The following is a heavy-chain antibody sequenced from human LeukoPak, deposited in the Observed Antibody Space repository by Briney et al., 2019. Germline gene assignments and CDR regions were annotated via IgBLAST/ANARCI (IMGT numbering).Heavy chain of an antibody. V-gene: IGHV7-4-1*02. CDR1: GYTFTSYA. J-gene: IGHJ3*02. Sequence: ASVKVSCKASGYTFTSYAMNWVRQAPGQGLEWMGWINTNTGNPTYAQGFAGRFVFSLDTSVSTAYLQISSLKAEDTAVYYCARVQKSYYYGSGSRGAFDIWGQGTMVTVSS. CDR2: INTNTGNP. CDR3: ARVQKSYYYGSGSRGAFDI. D-gene: IGHD3-10*01.